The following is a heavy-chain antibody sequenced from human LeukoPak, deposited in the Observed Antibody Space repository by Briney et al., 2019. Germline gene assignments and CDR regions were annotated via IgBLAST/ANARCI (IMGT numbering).Heavy chain of an antibody. J-gene: IGHJ4*02. D-gene: IGHD3-3*01. V-gene: IGHV3-21*01. CDR3: ASHSYDFWSGYYNSY. Sequence: PGGSLRLSCAASGFTFSSYSMNWVRQAPGKGLEWVSSISSSSSYIYYADSVEGRFTISRDNAKNSLYLQMNSLRAEDTAVYYCASHSYDFWSGYYNSYWGQGTLVTVSS. CDR2: ISSSSSYI. CDR1: GFTFSSYS.